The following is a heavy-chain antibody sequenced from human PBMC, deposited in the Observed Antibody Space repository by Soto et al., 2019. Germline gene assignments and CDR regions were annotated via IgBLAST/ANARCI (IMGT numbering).Heavy chain of an antibody. D-gene: IGHD2-15*01. CDR3: ARHTPAISISDH. CDR1: GGSISSSSYY. V-gene: IGHV4-39*01. Sequence: LSLTCSVAGGSISSSSYYRGRIRQPPGKGLEWIGSIYYSGSTYYNPSLKSRVTISVDTSKNQFSLKLSSVTAADTAVYYCARHTPAISISDHWGQGTLVTVSS. J-gene: IGHJ4*02. CDR2: IYYSGST.